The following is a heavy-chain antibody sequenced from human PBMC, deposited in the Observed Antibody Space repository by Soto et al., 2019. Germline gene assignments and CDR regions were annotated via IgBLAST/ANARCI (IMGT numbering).Heavy chain of an antibody. J-gene: IGHJ6*02. Sequence: VASVKVSCKASGYTFTSYGISWVRQAPGQGLEWMGWISAYNGNTNYAQKLQGRVTMTTDTSTSTAYMELRSLRSDDTAVYYCARDDTIFGVVIIGVYYYGMDVWGQGTTVTVSS. CDR3: ARDDTIFGVVIIGVYYYGMDV. CDR2: ISAYNGNT. V-gene: IGHV1-18*04. D-gene: IGHD3-3*01. CDR1: GYTFTSYG.